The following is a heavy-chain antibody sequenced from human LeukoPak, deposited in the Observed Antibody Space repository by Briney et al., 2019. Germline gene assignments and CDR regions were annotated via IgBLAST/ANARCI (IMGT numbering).Heavy chain of an antibody. CDR3: ARGRNRYSSGWSTRVYFDY. D-gene: IGHD6-19*01. CDR2: IYHSGST. J-gene: IGHJ4*02. CDR1: GYSISSGYY. V-gene: IGHV4-38-2*02. Sequence: SETLSLTCTVSGYSISSGYYWGWIRQPPGKGLEWIGSIYHSGSTNYNPSLKSRVTISVDTSKNQFSLKLSSVPAADTAVYYCARGRNRYSSGWSTRVYFDYWGQGTLVTVSS.